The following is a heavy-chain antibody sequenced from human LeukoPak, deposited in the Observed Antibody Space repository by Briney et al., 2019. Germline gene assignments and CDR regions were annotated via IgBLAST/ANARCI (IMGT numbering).Heavy chain of an antibody. V-gene: IGHV1-46*01. Sequence: GASVKVSCKASGYTFTSYYMHWVRQAPGQGLEWMGIINPSGGSTSYAQKFQGRVTMTRDTSTSTVYMELSSLRSEDTAVYYCARGGWTGRWLQFFGWFDPWGQGTLVTVSS. J-gene: IGHJ5*02. CDR3: ARGGWTGRWLQFFGWFDP. CDR2: INPSGGST. CDR1: GYTFTSYY. D-gene: IGHD5-24*01.